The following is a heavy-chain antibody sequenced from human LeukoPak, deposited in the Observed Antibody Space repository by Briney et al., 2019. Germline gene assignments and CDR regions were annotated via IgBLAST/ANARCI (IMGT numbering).Heavy chain of an antibody. CDR1: GFTFSNYG. CDR3: AKGAYRLDY. Sequence: GGSLRLSCSASGFTFSNYGMHWVRQAPGKGLEGVAFIRHDGTNENYADSVRVRFTISRDNSKNTLHLQMNSLRAEDTAVYYCAKGAYRLDYWGQGTLVTVSS. J-gene: IGHJ4*02. V-gene: IGHV3-30*02. CDR2: IRHDGTNE. D-gene: IGHD3-16*01.